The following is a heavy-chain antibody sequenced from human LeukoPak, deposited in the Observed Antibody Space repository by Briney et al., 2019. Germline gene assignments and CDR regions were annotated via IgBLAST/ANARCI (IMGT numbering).Heavy chain of an antibody. CDR2: IYSGGNT. CDR1: GFTVSSNS. D-gene: IGHD1-26*01. CDR3: TRSPAGGELGPLYFDY. Sequence: GGSLRLSCTVSGFTVSSNSMSWVRQAPGKGLEWVSFIYSGGNTHYSDSVKGRFTISRDNAKNSLYLQMNSLKTEDTAVYYCTRSPAGGELGPLYFDYWGQGTLVTVSS. V-gene: IGHV3-53*01. J-gene: IGHJ4*02.